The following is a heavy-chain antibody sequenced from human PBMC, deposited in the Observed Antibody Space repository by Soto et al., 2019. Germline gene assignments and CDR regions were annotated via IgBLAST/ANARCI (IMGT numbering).Heavy chain of an antibody. Sequence: EVQLLESGGGLVQPGGSLRLSCAASGFTFSSYAMSWVRQAPGKGLEWVSAISGSGGSTYYADSVKGRFTISRDNSKNTLYLQMNSLRAEDTAVHYCANPYNWNDALTLGRDYWGQGTLVTVSS. D-gene: IGHD1-20*01. V-gene: IGHV3-23*01. J-gene: IGHJ4*02. CDR3: ANPYNWNDALTLGRDY. CDR2: ISGSGGST. CDR1: GFTFSSYA.